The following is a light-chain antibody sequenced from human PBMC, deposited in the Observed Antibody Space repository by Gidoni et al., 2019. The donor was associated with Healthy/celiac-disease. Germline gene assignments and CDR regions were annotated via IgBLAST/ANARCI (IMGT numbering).Light chain of an antibody. CDR2: EAS. V-gene: IGKV1-5*01. CDR3: QQYNSYGT. Sequence: DIQLTESLATLSASVGDRVTINCRASQSLSSWLACYQQKPEKAPKLLIYEASSLESGVQSRFSGSGYGTEFTLTISRLQPDDFATYYGQQYNSYGTFGQGTKVEIK. CDR1: QSLSSW. J-gene: IGKJ1*01.